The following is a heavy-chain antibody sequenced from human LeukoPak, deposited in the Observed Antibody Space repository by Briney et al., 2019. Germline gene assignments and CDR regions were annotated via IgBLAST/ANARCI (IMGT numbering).Heavy chain of an antibody. CDR2: ISAYNGNT. V-gene: IGHV1-18*01. CDR1: GYTFTSYG. D-gene: IGHD6-19*01. CDR3: ARDERWRIAVADNFDY. Sequence: GASVKVSCKASGYTFTSYGISWVRQAPGQGLEWMGWISAYNGNTNYAQKLQGRVTMTTDTSTSTAYMELRSLRSDDTAVYYCARDERWRIAVADNFDYWGQGTLVTVSS. J-gene: IGHJ4*02.